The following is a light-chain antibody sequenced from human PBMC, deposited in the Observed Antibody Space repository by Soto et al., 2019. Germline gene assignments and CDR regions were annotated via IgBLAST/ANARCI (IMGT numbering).Light chain of an antibody. CDR1: QSVSSSY. CDR2: GAS. V-gene: IGKV3-20*01. Sequence: EIVLTHSPGTLSLSPGERATLXCRASQSVSSSYLAWYQQKPGQAPRLLIYGASSRATGIPDRFSGSGSGTDFTLTISRLEPEDFAVYYCQQYGSSPWTFGQGTKVDIK. CDR3: QQYGSSPWT. J-gene: IGKJ1*01.